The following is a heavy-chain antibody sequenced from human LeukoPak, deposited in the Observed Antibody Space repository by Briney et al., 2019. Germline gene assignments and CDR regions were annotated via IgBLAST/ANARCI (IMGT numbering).Heavy chain of an antibody. CDR2: ISGSGGST. Sequence: GGSLRLSCAASGLTFSSYGMSWVRQAPGKGLEWVSAISGSGGSTYYADSVKGRFTISRDNSKNTLYLQMNSLRAEDTAVYYRATWTYYYDSSGYDYWGQGTLVTVSS. V-gene: IGHV3-23*01. CDR3: ATWTYYYDSSGYDY. J-gene: IGHJ4*02. CDR1: GLTFSSYG. D-gene: IGHD3-22*01.